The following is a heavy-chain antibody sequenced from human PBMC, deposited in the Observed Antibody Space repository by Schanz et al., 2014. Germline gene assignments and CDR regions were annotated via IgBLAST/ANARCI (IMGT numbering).Heavy chain of an antibody. Sequence: EVQLLESGGGLVQPGGSLRLSCTASGFAFSSYSMNWVRQAPGKGLEWVSYISSSGTTIYYADSVKGRFTVFRDNSKRTLYLEINDPRAEDTAVYYCAKDSCSSTTCYGYGMDVWGQGSTVTVSS. J-gene: IGHJ6*02. V-gene: IGHV3-48*01. CDR3: AKDSCSSTTCYGYGMDV. D-gene: IGHD2-2*01. CDR2: ISSSGTTI. CDR1: GFAFSSYS.